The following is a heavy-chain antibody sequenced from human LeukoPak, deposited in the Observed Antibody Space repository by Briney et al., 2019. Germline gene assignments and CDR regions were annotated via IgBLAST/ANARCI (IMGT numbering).Heavy chain of an antibody. D-gene: IGHD5-12*01. J-gene: IGHJ4*02. CDR1: GFTFGDYS. V-gene: IGHV3-49*04. Sequence: PGGSLRLSCTASGFTFGDYSLSWVRQAPEKGLEWVGFIRRKGYGGTTEYAPSVKGRFIISRDDSKSTAYLQMNSLKAEDTAVYYCARGLGLFDYWGQGTLVTVYS. CDR3: ARGLGLFDY. CDR2: IRRKGYGGTT.